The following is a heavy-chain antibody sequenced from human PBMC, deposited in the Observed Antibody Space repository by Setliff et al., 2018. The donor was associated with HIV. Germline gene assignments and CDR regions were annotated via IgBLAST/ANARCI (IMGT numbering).Heavy chain of an antibody. J-gene: IGHJ6*02. CDR3: ARDVEHMMDV. CDR2: ISAYNGDT. CDR1: GYTFTGYY. Sequence: ASVKVSCKASGYTFTGYYMHWVRQAPGQGLEWMGWISAYNGDTDYAQKLQGRVTMTTDTSTSTAYMELRSLRSDDTAVYFCARDVEHMMDVWGQGTTVTV. V-gene: IGHV1-18*04.